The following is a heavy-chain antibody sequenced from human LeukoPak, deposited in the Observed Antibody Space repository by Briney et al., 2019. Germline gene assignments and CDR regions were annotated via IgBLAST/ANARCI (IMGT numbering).Heavy chain of an antibody. J-gene: IGHJ4*02. Sequence: GASVKVSCKASGYTFTSYYMHWVRQAPGQGLEWMGIINPSGGSTSYAQKFQGRVTMTRDTSTSTVYMELSSLRSEDTAVYYCARAISYYGSGSYSTTPTFDYWGQGTLVTVSS. V-gene: IGHV1-46*01. CDR3: ARAISYYGSGSYSTTPTFDY. CDR1: GYTFTSYY. CDR2: INPSGGST. D-gene: IGHD3-10*01.